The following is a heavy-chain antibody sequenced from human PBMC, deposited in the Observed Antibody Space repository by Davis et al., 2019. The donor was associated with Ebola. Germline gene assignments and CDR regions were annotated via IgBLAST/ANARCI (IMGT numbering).Heavy chain of an antibody. Sequence: GESLKISCAASGFTFDDYAMHWVRQAPGKGLEWVSLISGDGGSTYYADSVKGRFTISRDNAKNTLYLQMNSLRAEDTAVYYCARGPGGWLSSFDYWGQGTLVTVSS. D-gene: IGHD5-12*01. CDR1: GFTFDDYA. CDR3: ARGPGGWLSSFDY. CDR2: ISGDGGST. V-gene: IGHV3-43*02. J-gene: IGHJ4*02.